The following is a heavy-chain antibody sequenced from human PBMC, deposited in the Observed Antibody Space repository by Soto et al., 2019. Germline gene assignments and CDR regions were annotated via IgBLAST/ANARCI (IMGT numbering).Heavy chain of an antibody. CDR1: GGSFSGYY. V-gene: IGHV4-34*01. D-gene: IGHD3-10*01. J-gene: IGHJ4*02. Sequence: PSETLSLTCAVYGGSFSGYYWSWIRQPPGKGLEWIGEINHSGSTNYNPSLKSRVTISVDTSKNQFSLKLSSVTAADTAVYYCATGPYGSGTPVDWGQGTLVTVSS. CDR3: ATGPYGSGTPVD. CDR2: INHSGST.